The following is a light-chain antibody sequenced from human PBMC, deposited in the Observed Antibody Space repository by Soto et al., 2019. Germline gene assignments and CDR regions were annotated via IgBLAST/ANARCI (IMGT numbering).Light chain of an antibody. Sequence: EFVWTQSPGTLSLSPGERATLSCRASQTVRNNYLAWYQQKPGQAPRLLIYDASSRATGIPDRFSGGGSGTDFTLTISRLEPEDFAVYYCQQYGYLVTFGGGTKVDNK. CDR1: QTVRNNY. V-gene: IGKV3-20*01. J-gene: IGKJ4*01. CDR3: QQYGYLVT. CDR2: DAS.